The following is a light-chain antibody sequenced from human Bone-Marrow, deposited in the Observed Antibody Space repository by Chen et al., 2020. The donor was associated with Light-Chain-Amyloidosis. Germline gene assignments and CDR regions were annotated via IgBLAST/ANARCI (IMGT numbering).Light chain of an antibody. CDR3: AAWDDSLSGSWV. Sequence: QSVLTQPPSASGTPGQRVTISCSGSSSNIGSNYVYWYQQLPGTAPKLLIYRNNQRPSGFPDRFSGSKSGPSASLAISGVRSEDEADYYGAAWDDSLSGSWVFGGGTKLTVL. V-gene: IGLV1-47*01. CDR2: RNN. J-gene: IGLJ3*02. CDR1: SSNIGSNY.